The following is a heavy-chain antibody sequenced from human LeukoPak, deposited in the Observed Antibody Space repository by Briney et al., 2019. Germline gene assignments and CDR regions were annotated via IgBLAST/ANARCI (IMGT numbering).Heavy chain of an antibody. Sequence: GGSLRLSCAATGFTFSSYSMNWVRQAPGKGLDWVSSISSSSSYIYYADSVKGRFTISRDNAKNSLYLQMNSLRAEDTAVYYCAKDVAGLVRGVPNWGQGTLVTVSS. CDR2: ISSSSSYI. CDR1: GFTFSSYS. CDR3: AKDVAGLVRGVPN. D-gene: IGHD3-10*01. J-gene: IGHJ4*02. V-gene: IGHV3-21*01.